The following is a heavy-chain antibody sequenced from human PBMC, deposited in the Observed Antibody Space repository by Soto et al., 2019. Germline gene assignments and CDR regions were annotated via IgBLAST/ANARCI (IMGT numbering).Heavy chain of an antibody. CDR2: IIPTLGIA. V-gene: IGHV1-69*08. CDR1: GGTFSSYT. Sequence: QVQLVQSGAEVKKPGSSVKVSCRAAGGTFSSYTISWLRQAPGQGLEWMGRIIPTLGIANYAQKFQGRVTITADKSTSTAYMGLSSLRSEDTAVYYCAGDPDGDYVSAGWFDPWGQGTLVTVSS. CDR3: AGDPDGDYVSAGWFDP. D-gene: IGHD4-17*01. J-gene: IGHJ5*02.